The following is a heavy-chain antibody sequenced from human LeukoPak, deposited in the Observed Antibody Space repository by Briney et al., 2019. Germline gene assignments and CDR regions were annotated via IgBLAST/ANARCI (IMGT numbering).Heavy chain of an antibody. D-gene: IGHD3-22*01. V-gene: IGHV1-69*13. CDR3: AFGGYGSSGCFDY. Sequence: ASVKVSCKASGGTFSSYAISWVRQAPGQGLEWMGGIIPIFGTANYAQKFQGRVTITADESTSTAYMELSSLRSEDTAVYYCAFGGYGSSGCFDYWGQGTLVTVSS. CDR2: IIPIFGTA. J-gene: IGHJ4*02. CDR1: GGTFSSYA.